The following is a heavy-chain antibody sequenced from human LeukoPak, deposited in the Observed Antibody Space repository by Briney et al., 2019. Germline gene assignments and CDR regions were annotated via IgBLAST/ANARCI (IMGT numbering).Heavy chain of an antibody. Sequence: SETLSLTCTVSGGSISTYSWNWIRQSPGQGLEWIGYIKNNGGNYNNPSLMGRVTISLGTSKNQFSLKLTSVTAADTAVYYCARDAGGTWFDPWGQGTLVTVSS. V-gene: IGHV4-59*01. CDR1: GGSISTYS. CDR3: ARDAGGTWFDP. J-gene: IGHJ5*02. CDR2: IKNNGGN.